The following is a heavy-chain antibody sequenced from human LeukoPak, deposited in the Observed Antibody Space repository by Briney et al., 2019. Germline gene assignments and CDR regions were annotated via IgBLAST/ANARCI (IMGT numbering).Heavy chain of an antibody. D-gene: IGHD3-10*01. V-gene: IGHV3-30*03. Sequence: GGSLRLSCAASGFTFSSYGMHWVRQAPGMGLEWVAVISYDGSNEYYADSVKGRFTISRDNSKNTLYLQMNSLRAEDTAVYYCARGTMIRGVYYYYYYMDVWGKGTTVTVSS. CDR1: GFTFSSYG. CDR3: ARGTMIRGVYYYYYYMDV. CDR2: ISYDGSNE. J-gene: IGHJ6*03.